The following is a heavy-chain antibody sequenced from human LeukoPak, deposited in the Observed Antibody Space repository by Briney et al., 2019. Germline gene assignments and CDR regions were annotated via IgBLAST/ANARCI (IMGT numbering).Heavy chain of an antibody. CDR1: GFTFSSYG. J-gene: IGHJ6*03. Sequence: GGSLRLSCAASGFTFSSYGMHWVRQAPGKGLEWVAVIWYDGSNKYYADSVKGRFTIFRDNSKNTLYLQMNSLRAEDTAVYYCAKDRRIAGYYYMDVWGKGTTVTVSS. D-gene: IGHD6-13*01. V-gene: IGHV3-33*06. CDR2: IWYDGSNK. CDR3: AKDRRIAGYYYMDV.